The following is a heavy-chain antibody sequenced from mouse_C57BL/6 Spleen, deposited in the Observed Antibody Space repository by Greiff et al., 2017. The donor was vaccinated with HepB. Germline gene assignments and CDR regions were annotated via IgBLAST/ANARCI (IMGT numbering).Heavy chain of an antibody. Sequence: EVKVVESGGDLVKPGGSLKLSCAASGFTFSSYGMSWVRQTPDKRLEWVATISSGGSYTYYPDSVKGRFTISRDNAKNTLYLQMSSLKSEDTAMYYCARWDYYGSSFYWYFDVWGTGTTVTVSS. V-gene: IGHV5-6*01. CDR3: ARWDYYGSSFYWYFDV. D-gene: IGHD1-1*01. J-gene: IGHJ1*03. CDR1: GFTFSSYG. CDR2: ISSGGSYT.